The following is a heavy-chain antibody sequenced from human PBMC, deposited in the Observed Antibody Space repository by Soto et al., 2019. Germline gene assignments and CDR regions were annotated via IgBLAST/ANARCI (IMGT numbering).Heavy chain of an antibody. D-gene: IGHD2-15*01. Sequence: QVQLVQSGAEVKKPRASVKVSCKASGYTFTSYYMHWVRQAPGQGLEWMGIINPSGGSTSYAQKFQGRVTMTRDTSTSTVYMELSSLRSEDTAVYYCARSDIVVVVAATPGDYWGQGTLVTVSS. CDR3: ARSDIVVVVAATPGDY. CDR1: GYTFTSYY. V-gene: IGHV1-46*01. CDR2: INPSGGST. J-gene: IGHJ4*02.